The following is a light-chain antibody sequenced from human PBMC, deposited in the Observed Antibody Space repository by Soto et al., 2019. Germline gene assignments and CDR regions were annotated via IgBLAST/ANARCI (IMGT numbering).Light chain of an antibody. CDR2: GNS. J-gene: IGLJ1*01. Sequence: QSVLTQPPSVSGAPGQRVTISCTGSSSNLGAHFDVHWYQQLPGAAPKLLIYGNSNRPSGVPDRFSGSKSGTSASLAITGLQAEDEADYCCQSYDSSLSGFFVFGTGTKVTVL. CDR1: SSNLGAHFD. CDR3: QSYDSSLSGFFV. V-gene: IGLV1-40*01.